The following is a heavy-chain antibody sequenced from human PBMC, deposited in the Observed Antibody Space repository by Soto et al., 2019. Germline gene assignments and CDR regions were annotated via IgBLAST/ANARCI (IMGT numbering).Heavy chain of an antibody. CDR3: ARDWLSNYVSKDYYYYGMDV. CDR1: GYTFTGYY. CDR2: INPNSGGT. D-gene: IGHD4-4*01. J-gene: IGHJ6*02. Sequence: QVQLVQSGAEVKKPGASVKVSCKASGYTFTGYYMHWVRQAPGQGLEWMGWINPNSGGTNYAQKFQGWVTMTRDTSISTAYMELSRLRSDDTAVYYCARDWLSNYVSKDYYYYGMDVWGQGTTVTVSS. V-gene: IGHV1-2*04.